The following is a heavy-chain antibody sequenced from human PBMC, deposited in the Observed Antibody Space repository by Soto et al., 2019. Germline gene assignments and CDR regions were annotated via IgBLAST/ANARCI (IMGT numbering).Heavy chain of an antibody. CDR2: VKSNSGGGTT. CDR1: GFTFSNIW. V-gene: IGHV3-15*07. J-gene: IGHJ4*02. CDR3: TTDKGVPDPYGGIWYSVGFDY. Sequence: EVQLVESGGGLVEPGGSLRLSCAASGFTFSNIWMNWVRQAPGKGLEWVGHVKSNSGGGTTEYAAPVQDRFTISRDDSRNTAYLHMTTLSADDTAIYYCTTDKGVPDPYGGIWYSVGFDYWGQGALVTVSS. D-gene: IGHD6-13*01.